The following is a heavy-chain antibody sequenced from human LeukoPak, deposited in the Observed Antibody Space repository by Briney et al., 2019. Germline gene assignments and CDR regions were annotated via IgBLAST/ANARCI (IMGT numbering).Heavy chain of an antibody. D-gene: IGHD3-10*01. Sequence: SETLSLTCTVSGGSISSYYWSWIRQPPGKGLEWIGYIYYSGSTNYNPSLKSRVTISVDTSKNQFSLKLSSVTAADTAVYYCARHHQLLWFGELLDYYYGMDVWGRGTTVTVSS. CDR1: GGSISSYY. CDR2: IYYSGST. CDR3: ARHHQLLWFGELLDYYYGMDV. V-gene: IGHV4-59*01. J-gene: IGHJ6*02.